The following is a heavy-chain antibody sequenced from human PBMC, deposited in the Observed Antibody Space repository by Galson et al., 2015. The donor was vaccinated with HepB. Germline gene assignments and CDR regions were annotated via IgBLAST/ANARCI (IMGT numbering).Heavy chain of an antibody. V-gene: IGHV3-23*01. CDR1: GFTSSSYA. CDR3: AKGSLALYCSSTSCSNYYYMDV. D-gene: IGHD2-2*01. Sequence: SLRLSCAASGFTSSSYAMSWVRQAPGKGLEWVSAISGSGGSTYYADSVKGRFTISRDNSKNTLYLQMNSLRAEDTAVYYCAKGSLALYCSSTSCSNYYYMDVWGKGTTVTVSS. CDR2: ISGSGGST. J-gene: IGHJ6*03.